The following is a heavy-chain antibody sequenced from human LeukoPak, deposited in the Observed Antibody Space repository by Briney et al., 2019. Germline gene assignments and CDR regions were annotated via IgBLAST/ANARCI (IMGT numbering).Heavy chain of an antibody. CDR2: ISAYNGNT. J-gene: IGHJ1*01. D-gene: IGHD3-22*01. CDR3: ASEYYYDSSGYYDAEYFQH. Sequence: GASVKVSCKASGYTFTSYGISWVRQALGQGLEWMGWISAYNGNTNYAQKLQGRVTMTTDTSTSTAYMELRSLRSDDTAVYYCASEYYYDSSGYYDAEYFQHWGQGTLVTVSS. CDR1: GYTFTSYG. V-gene: IGHV1-18*01.